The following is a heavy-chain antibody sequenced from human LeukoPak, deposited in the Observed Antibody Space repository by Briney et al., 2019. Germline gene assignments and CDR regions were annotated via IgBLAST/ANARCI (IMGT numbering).Heavy chain of an antibody. Sequence: GGSLRLSCAASGFTFSSYAMSWVRQAPGKGLEWVSAISGSGGSTYYADSVKGRFTISRDNSKNTLYLQMNSLRAEDTAVYYCARGGGPGSRITMIVVDYKGGEFDYWGQGTLVTVSS. CDR2: ISGSGGST. D-gene: IGHD3-22*01. CDR3: ARGGGPGSRITMIVVDYKGGEFDY. J-gene: IGHJ4*02. CDR1: GFTFSSYA. V-gene: IGHV3-23*01.